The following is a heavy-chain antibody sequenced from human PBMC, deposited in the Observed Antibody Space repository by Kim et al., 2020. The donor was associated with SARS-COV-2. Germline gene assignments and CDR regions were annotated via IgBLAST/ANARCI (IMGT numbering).Heavy chain of an antibody. D-gene: IGHD2-2*01. CDR3: ARSPKEASTNWVFFDS. J-gene: IGHJ4*02. Sequence: LRGRFTISRGTSKNTLYLQINSLRAEDASVYYCARSPKEASTNWVFFDSWGQGTLVTVSS. V-gene: IGHV3-30*07.